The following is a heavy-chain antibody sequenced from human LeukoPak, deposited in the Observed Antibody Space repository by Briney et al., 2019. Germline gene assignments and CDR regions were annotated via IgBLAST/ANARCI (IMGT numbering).Heavy chain of an antibody. CDR3: ARFQYYYDSSGYYPFDY. J-gene: IGHJ4*02. V-gene: IGHV3-48*03. CDR2: ISRSCSTI. Sequence: AGSLRLSCAASGFTFSSYEMNWVWQAQGQGLGLVSYISRSCSTIYYADSEKGRFPISRDNAKNSLYLPMHSLRAEDTAVYHCARFQYYYDSSGYYPFDYWGQGTLVTVSS. D-gene: IGHD3-22*01. CDR1: GFTFSSYE.